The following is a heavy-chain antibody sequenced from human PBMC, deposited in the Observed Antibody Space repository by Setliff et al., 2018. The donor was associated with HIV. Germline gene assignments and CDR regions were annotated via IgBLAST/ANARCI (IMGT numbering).Heavy chain of an antibody. CDR1: GYTFTGYF. V-gene: IGHV1-2*06. CDR2: IIPNRAGT. D-gene: IGHD2-8*01. J-gene: IGHJ3*02. CDR3: ATKVYCTNGVCLDAFDI. Sequence: EASVKVSCKASGYTFTGYFIHWVRQAPGQGLEWMGRIIPNRAGTNYAQKFQGRVTMTRDTSISTAYMELSRLRSDDTAVYYCATKVYCTNGVCLDAFDIWGQGTMVTVSS.